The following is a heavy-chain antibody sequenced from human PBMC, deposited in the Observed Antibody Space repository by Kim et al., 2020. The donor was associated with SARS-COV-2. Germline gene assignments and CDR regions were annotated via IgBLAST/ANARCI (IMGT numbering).Heavy chain of an antibody. CDR3: AKDLYSSGPYYFDY. D-gene: IGHD6-19*01. J-gene: IGHJ4*02. Sequence: AESVKGRFTISRNKSKNTLYLKMTSLRAEDTAVYYCAKDLYSSGPYYFDYWGQGTLVTVSS. V-gene: IGHV3-23*03.